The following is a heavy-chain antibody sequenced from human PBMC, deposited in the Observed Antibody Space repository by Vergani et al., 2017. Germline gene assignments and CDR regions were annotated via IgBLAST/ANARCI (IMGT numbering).Heavy chain of an antibody. J-gene: IGHJ6*02. CDR3: ARDDPVIPGAYGTVGGMDV. CDR2: INPNSGGT. Sequence: QVQLVQSGAEVKKPGASVKVSCKASGYTFTGYYMHWVRQAPGQGLEWMGWINPNSGGTNYAQKFQGRVTMTRDTSISTAYMELSRLRSDDTAVYYCARDDPVIPGAYGTVGGMDVWGQGTTVTVSS. CDR1: GYTFTGYY. D-gene: IGHD4-23*01. V-gene: IGHV1-2*02.